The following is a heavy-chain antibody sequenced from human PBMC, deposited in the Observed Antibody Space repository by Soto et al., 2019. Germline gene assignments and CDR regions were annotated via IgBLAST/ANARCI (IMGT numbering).Heavy chain of an antibody. CDR1: GCTFNSYW. V-gene: IGHV3-74*01. CDR2: IDGDEDSTT. J-gene: IGHJ4*02. Sequence: EVQLVESGGGLVQPGRSLRLSCGASGCTFNSYWMQWVRHAPGKGLEWVSRIDGDEDSTTNYADSVKGRFTISRDNVKNTLYLQMNSLRAEDTAVYYCVRDSHGDYWGQGTLVTVSS. CDR3: VRDSHGDY.